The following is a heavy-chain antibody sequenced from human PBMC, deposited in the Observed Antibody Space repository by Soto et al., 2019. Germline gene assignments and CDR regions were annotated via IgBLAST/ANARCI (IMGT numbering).Heavy chain of an antibody. CDR3: AREGTVPAATNYYYYGMDV. CDR1: RGAFSSYA. D-gene: IGHD2-2*01. CDR2: IIPIFGTA. J-gene: IGHJ6*02. Sequence: SVKDCCKGSRGAFSSYAISWVRQAPGQGLEWMGGIIPIFGTANYAQKFQGRVTITADKSTSTAYMELSSLRSEDTAVYYCAREGTVPAATNYYYYGMDVWGQRTTVPVSS. V-gene: IGHV1-69*06.